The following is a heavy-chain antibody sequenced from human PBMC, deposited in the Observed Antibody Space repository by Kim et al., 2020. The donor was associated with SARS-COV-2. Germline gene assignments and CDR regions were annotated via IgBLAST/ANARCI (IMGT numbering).Heavy chain of an antibody. Sequence: SETLSLTCTVSGGSISSSSYYWGWIRQPPGKGLEWIGSIYYSGSTYYNPSLKSRVTISVDTSKNQFSLKLSSVTAADTAVYYCARLFSPHVLRYFDWPYYYYGMDVWGQGTTVTVSS. J-gene: IGHJ6*02. D-gene: IGHD3-9*01. CDR1: GGSISSSSYY. CDR2: IYYSGST. CDR3: ARLFSPHVLRYFDWPYYYYGMDV. V-gene: IGHV4-39*01.